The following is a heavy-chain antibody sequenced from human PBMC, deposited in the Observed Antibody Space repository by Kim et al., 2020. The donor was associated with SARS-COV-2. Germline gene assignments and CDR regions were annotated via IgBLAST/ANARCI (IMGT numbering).Heavy chain of an antibody. CDR3: ARMGRYCSSSNCYQLDY. Sequence: GESLKISCKGSGYSFTSYWINWVRQMPGKGLEWMGRIDPSDSYINYSPSFQGHVTISTDKSISTAYLQWSSLKASDTGMYYCARMGRYCSSSNCYQLDYWGQGTLVTVSS. V-gene: IGHV5-10-1*01. CDR1: GYSFTSYW. D-gene: IGHD2-2*01. J-gene: IGHJ4*02. CDR2: IDPSDSYI.